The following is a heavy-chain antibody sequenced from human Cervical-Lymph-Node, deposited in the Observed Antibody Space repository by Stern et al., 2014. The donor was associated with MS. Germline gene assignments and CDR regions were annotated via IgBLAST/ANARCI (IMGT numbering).Heavy chain of an antibody. J-gene: IGHJ6*02. V-gene: IGHV1-2*06. D-gene: IGHD6-13*01. Sequence: QVQLVESGAEVKKPGASVKVSCKASGYSFTDFNTHLVRQAPGLGLEWMGRIIPHTGGAKYAQKFQGRVTMTRDTSITTAYMELDRLTSDDTAVYYCATDGGSSFQMDVWGQGTTVTVSS. CDR2: IIPHTGGA. CDR1: GYSFTDFN. CDR3: ATDGGSSFQMDV.